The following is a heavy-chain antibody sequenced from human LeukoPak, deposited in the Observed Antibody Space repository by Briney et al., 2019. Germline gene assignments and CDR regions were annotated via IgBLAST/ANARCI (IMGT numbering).Heavy chain of an antibody. D-gene: IGHD6-19*01. J-gene: IGHJ4*02. CDR2: ISGSSRHK. Sequence: GSLRLSCAAPGFNFSSYNLKWVRQAPGKGLEWVSSISGSSRHKYYADSVKGRFTISRDNAKNSLYLQMNSLRAEDTAVYYCAKGYSSGWYVFDYWGQGTLVTVSS. V-gene: IGHV3-21*04. CDR1: GFNFSSYN. CDR3: AKGYSSGWYVFDY.